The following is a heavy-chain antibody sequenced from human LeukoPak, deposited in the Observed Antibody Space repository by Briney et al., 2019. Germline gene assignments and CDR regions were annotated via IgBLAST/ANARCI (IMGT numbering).Heavy chain of an antibody. CDR1: GFSFADHY. V-gene: IGHV3-11*01. CDR2: MSNSGSII. J-gene: IGHJ6*03. D-gene: IGHD3-10*01. Sequence: AGSLRVSCEAPGFSFADHYMSWIRQAPGKGLEWVSYMSNSGSIIYYADSVKGRFTISRDNTKTFLYLQMNSLRDEDTAVYYCARLGFGEYYFYYYMDVWGKGTAVTVSS. CDR3: ARLGFGEYYFYYYMDV.